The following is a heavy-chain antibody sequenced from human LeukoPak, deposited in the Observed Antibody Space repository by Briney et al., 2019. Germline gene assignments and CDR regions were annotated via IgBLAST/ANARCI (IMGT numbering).Heavy chain of an antibody. Sequence: SEILSLTCTVSGGSISSSSYYWGWIRQPPGKGLEWIGSIYYSGSTYYNPSLKSRVTISVDTSKNQFSLKLSSVTAADTAVYYCARGSGSSWYSGYYDYWGQGTLVTVSS. CDR3: ARGSGSSWYSGYYDY. D-gene: IGHD6-13*01. CDR1: GGSISSSSYY. J-gene: IGHJ4*02. CDR2: IYYSGST. V-gene: IGHV4-39*07.